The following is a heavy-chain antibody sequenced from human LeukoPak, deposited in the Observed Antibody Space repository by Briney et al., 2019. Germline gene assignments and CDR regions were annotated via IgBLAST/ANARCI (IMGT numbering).Heavy chain of an antibody. J-gene: IGHJ4*02. CDR1: GFTFSSYS. Sequence: GGSLRLSCAASGFTFSSYSMNWVRQAPGKGLEWVSSISSSSSYIYYADSVKGRFTISRDNAKNSLYLQMNSLRAEDTAVYYCARDGYSYGNFDYWGQGTLVTVSS. CDR3: ARDGYSYGNFDY. CDR2: ISSSSSYI. V-gene: IGHV3-21*01. D-gene: IGHD5-18*01.